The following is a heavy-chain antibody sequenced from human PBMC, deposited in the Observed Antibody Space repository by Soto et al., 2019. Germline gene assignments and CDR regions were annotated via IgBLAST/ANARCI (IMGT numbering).Heavy chain of an antibody. J-gene: IGHJ4*02. V-gene: IGHV3-30-3*01. Sequence: QVQLVESGGGVVQPGRSLRLSCAASGFTFSSYAMHWVRQAPGKGLEWVAVISYDGGNKYYADSVKGRFTISRDKSKNTLFLQINSLRADDTAVYYCARPDYGSGSYPDYWGQGTLFTVSS. CDR2: ISYDGGNK. D-gene: IGHD3-10*01. CDR1: GFTFSSYA. CDR3: ARPDYGSGSYPDY.